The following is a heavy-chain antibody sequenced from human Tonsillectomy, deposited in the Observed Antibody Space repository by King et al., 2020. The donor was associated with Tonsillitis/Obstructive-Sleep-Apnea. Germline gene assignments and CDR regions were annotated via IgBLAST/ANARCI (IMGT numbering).Heavy chain of an antibody. CDR3: ARDRDMFRVVSSATLFDP. CDR2: IWYDGSNE. D-gene: IGHD2-2*01. CDR1: GFIFNNFG. V-gene: IGHV3-33*01. Sequence: VQLVESGGGVVQPGRSRRLSCAASGFIFNNFGMQWVRQAPGKGLEWVAVIWYDGSNEYYADSVKCRFTISRDNSKNTLYLQMNSLRVEDTALYYCARDRDMFRVVSSATLFDPWGQGTLVTVSS. J-gene: IGHJ5*02.